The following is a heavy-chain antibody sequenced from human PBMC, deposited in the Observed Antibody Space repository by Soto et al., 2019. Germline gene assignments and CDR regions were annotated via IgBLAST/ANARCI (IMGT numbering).Heavy chain of an antibody. D-gene: IGHD2-15*01. CDR2: ISAYNGNT. CDR3: ARVIGRIAQNGMDV. CDR1: CYTFTSYG. J-gene: IGHJ6*02. Sequence: ASAKVSCKASCYTFTSYGISWVRQAPGQGLEWMGWISAYNGNTNYAQKLQGRVTMTTDTSTSTAYMELRSLRSDDTAVYYCARVIGRIAQNGMDVWGQGTTVTVSS. V-gene: IGHV1-18*01.